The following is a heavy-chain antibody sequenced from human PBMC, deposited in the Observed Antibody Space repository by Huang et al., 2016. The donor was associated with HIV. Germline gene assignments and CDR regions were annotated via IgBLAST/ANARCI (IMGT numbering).Heavy chain of an antibody. D-gene: IGHD3-22*01. CDR3: ATAPPYYYDSSGYYYGQDY. J-gene: IGHJ4*02. CDR2: ISSSSYI. Sequence: EVQLVESGGNLVKPGGSLRLSCAASGFTFSSYSMNWVRQGPGKGWEGVSSISSSSYIYYADSVKGRFTISRDNAKNSLYLQMSSLRAEDTAVYYCATAPPYYYDSSGYYYGQDYWGQGTLVTVSS. V-gene: IGHV3-21*01. CDR1: GFTFSSYS.